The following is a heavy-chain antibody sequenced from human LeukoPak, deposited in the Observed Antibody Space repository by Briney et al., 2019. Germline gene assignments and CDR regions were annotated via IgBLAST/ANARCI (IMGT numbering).Heavy chain of an antibody. CDR3: ARDSHPYSSGWYWFPYYYYMDV. V-gene: IGHV3-30*03. D-gene: IGHD6-19*01. CDR2: ISYDGSNK. Sequence: PGGSLRLSCTASGFTFTNFAMHWVRQAPGKGLEWVAVISYDGSNKYYADSVKGRFTISRDNSKNTLYLQMGSLRAEDMAVYYCARDSHPYSSGWYWFPYYYYMDVWGKGTTVTVSS. J-gene: IGHJ6*03. CDR1: GFTFTNFA.